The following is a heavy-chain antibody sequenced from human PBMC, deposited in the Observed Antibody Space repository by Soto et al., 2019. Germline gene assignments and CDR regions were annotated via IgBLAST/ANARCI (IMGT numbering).Heavy chain of an antibody. CDR2: IYPGDSDT. V-gene: IGHV5-51*01. J-gene: IGHJ6*03. CDR3: ARGIYSSTYYYYYYMDV. Sequence: LGESLKISCKGSGYSFTSYWIGWVRQMPGKGLEWMGIIYPGDSDTRYSPSFQGQVTISADKSISTAYLQWSSLKASDTAMYYCARGIYSSTYYYYYYMDVWGKGTTVTVSS. D-gene: IGHD6-13*01. CDR1: GYSFTSYW.